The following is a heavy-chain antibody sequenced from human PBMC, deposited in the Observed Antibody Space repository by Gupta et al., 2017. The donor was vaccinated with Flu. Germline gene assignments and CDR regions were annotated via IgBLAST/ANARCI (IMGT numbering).Heavy chain of an antibody. V-gene: IGHV3-74*01. CDR2: IKSDGSTT. D-gene: IGHD5-12*01. CDR1: EYPFSTYR. CDR3: AREVATSSYYYFDY. Sequence: VRLGETGGGLVRPGGTLSLSCAAYEYPFSTYRMHCVRQAPGKGLVWVSLIKSDGSTTDYADSVKGRFTFSRDNAKNTLYLQMNSLRAEDTAVYYCAREVATSSYYYFDYWGQGTLVTVSS. J-gene: IGHJ4*02.